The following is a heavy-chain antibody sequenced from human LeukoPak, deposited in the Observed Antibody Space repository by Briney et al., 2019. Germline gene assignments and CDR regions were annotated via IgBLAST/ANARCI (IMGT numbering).Heavy chain of an antibody. Sequence: ASVTVSCKASGYTFTGYYMHWVRQAPGQGLEWMGWINPNSGDTNYAQKFQGRVTMTRDTSISTVYMELSRLRSDDTAVYYCARDGGHPPFDYWGQGTLVTVSS. V-gene: IGHV1-2*02. CDR2: INPNSGDT. D-gene: IGHD4-23*01. J-gene: IGHJ4*02. CDR3: ARDGGHPPFDY. CDR1: GYTFTGYY.